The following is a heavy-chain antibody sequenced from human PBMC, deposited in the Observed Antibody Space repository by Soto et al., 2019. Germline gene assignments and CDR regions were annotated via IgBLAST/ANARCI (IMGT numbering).Heavy chain of an antibody. CDR1: GFTFSSYW. J-gene: IGHJ5*02. V-gene: IGHV3-7*01. Sequence: GGSLRLSCAASGFTFSSYWMSWVRQAPGKGLDWVANIKQDGSEKYYVDSVKGRFTISRDNAKNSLYLQMNSLRAEDTAVYYCARMYYDFWSGFDWFDPWGQGTLVTVSS. CDR2: IKQDGSEK. CDR3: ARMYYDFWSGFDWFDP. D-gene: IGHD3-3*01.